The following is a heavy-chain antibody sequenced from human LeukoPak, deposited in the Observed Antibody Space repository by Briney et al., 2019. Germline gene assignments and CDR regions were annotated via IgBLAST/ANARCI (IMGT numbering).Heavy chain of an antibody. CDR1: GGSISSYY. J-gene: IGHJ5*02. Sequence: SSETLSLTCTVSGGSISSYYWTWIRQPPGKGLEWLGYIYYSGSTNYNPSLKSRVTISVDTSKNQFSLKLSSVTAADTAVYYCARAPPDYYGSGSYYPFDPWGQGTLVTVSS. D-gene: IGHD3-10*01. CDR2: IYYSGST. V-gene: IGHV4-59*01. CDR3: ARAPPDYYGSGSYYPFDP.